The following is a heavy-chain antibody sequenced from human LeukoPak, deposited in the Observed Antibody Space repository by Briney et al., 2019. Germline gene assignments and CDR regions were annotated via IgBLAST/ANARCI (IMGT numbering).Heavy chain of an antibody. Sequence: GGSLRLSCADSGFTFSSHWMSWVRQAPGKGLEWVANIKQDGNEKYYVDSVKGRFTISRDNAKNSLYLQMNSLRAEDTAVYFCATMGRGYNSRWYFDLWGRGTLVTVSS. D-gene: IGHD3-22*01. J-gene: IGHJ2*01. V-gene: IGHV3-7*01. CDR3: ATMGRGYNSRWYFDL. CDR1: GFTFSSHW. CDR2: IKQDGNEK.